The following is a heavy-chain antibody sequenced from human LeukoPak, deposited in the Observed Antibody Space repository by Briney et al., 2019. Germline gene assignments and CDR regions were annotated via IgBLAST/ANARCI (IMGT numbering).Heavy chain of an antibody. Sequence: SETLSLTCAVYGGSFSGYYWSWIRQPPGKGLEWIGEINHSGSTNYNPSLKSRVTISVDTSKNQFSPKLSSVTAADTAVYYCALTVTTVTTGGAFDIWGQGTMVTVSS. CDR3: ALTVTTVTTGGAFDI. J-gene: IGHJ3*02. D-gene: IGHD4-17*01. CDR1: GGSFSGYY. CDR2: INHSGST. V-gene: IGHV4-34*01.